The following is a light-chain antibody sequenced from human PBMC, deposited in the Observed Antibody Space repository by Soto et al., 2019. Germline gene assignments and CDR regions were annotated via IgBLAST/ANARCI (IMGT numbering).Light chain of an antibody. CDR3: QQRSNWPPA. CDR1: QSVSSY. V-gene: IGKV3-11*01. CDR2: DAS. Sequence: EMVLTQSPATLSLSPGERATLSCRASQSVSSYLAWYQQKPGQAPRLLIYDASNRATGIPARFSGSGSGTDFTRTISSLESEDFAVYYCQQRSNWPPAFGQGTKLEIK. J-gene: IGKJ2*01.